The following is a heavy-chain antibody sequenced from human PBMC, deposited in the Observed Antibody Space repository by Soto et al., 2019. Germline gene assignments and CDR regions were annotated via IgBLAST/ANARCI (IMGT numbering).Heavy chain of an antibody. CDR2: IYPGDSDT. D-gene: IGHD3-9*01. J-gene: IGHJ6*02. Sequence: PGESLKISCKGSGYSFTSYWIGWVRQMPGKGLEWMGIIYPGDSDTRYSPSFQGQVTISADKSISTAYLQWSSLKASDTAMYYCARGSPYYDILTGYYYYYYYGIDVWGQGTTVSVSS. CDR3: ARGSPYYDILTGYYYYYYYGIDV. CDR1: GYSFTSYW. V-gene: IGHV5-51*01.